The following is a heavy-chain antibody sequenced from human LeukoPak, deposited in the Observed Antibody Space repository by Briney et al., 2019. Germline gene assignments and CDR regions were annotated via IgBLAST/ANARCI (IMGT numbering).Heavy chain of an antibody. Sequence: GGSLRLSCAASGFTFSSYAMHWVRQAPGKGLEWVAVISYDGSNKYYADSVKGRFTISRDNSKNTLYLQMNSLRAEDTAVYYCAKDAVYCSSTSCYGREGGEIDYWGQGTLVTVSS. CDR2: ISYDGSNK. CDR3: AKDAVYCSSTSCYGREGGEIDY. CDR1: GFTFSSYA. J-gene: IGHJ4*02. D-gene: IGHD2-2*01. V-gene: IGHV3-30*18.